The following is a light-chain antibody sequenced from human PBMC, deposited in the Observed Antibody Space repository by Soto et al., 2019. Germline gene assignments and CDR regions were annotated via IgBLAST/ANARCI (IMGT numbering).Light chain of an antibody. V-gene: IGKV3-20*01. CDR2: GAS. CDR1: QSVSGSY. CDR3: QQYGSSPLT. J-gene: IGKJ4*01. Sequence: EIVLTQSPGMLSLSPGERGTLSCRASQSVSGSYLAWYQQKPGQAPRLLIYGASSRAPGTPDRFSGSGYGRQFTLTISRLEPEDFAVYYCQQYGSSPLTFGGGTKVDIK.